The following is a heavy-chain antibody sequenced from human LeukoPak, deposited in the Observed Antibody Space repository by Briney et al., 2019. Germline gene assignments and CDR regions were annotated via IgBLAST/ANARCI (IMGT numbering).Heavy chain of an antibody. V-gene: IGHV3-23*01. CDR1: GFAFSRNA. CDR3: EKYRGYGDSYDS. Sequence: GGSLRLSCAASGFAFSRNAMSWVRQAPGKGLEWVSSIGDSGGRTYYADSVKGRFTISRDTSKNTLYLQMDSLRAEDAAVYYCEKYRGYGDSYDSWGQGTLVTVSS. D-gene: IGHD5-12*01. CDR2: IGDSGGRT. J-gene: IGHJ4*02.